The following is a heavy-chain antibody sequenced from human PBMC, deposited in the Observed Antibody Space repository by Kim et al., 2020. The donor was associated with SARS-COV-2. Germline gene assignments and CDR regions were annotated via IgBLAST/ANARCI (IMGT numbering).Heavy chain of an antibody. Sequence: ASVKVSCKASGYTFTSYAMHWVRQAPGQRLEWMGWINAGNGNTKYSQKFQGRVTITRDTSASTAYMELSSLRSEDTAVYYCARGEYYDFWSGSNTYGMDVWGQGTTVTVSS. D-gene: IGHD3-3*01. CDR2: INAGNGNT. CDR1: GYTFTSYA. J-gene: IGHJ6*02. V-gene: IGHV1-3*01. CDR3: ARGEYYDFWSGSNTYGMDV.